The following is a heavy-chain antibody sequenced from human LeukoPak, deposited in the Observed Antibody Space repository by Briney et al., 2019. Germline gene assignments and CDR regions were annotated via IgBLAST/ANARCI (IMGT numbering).Heavy chain of an antibody. Sequence: GGSLRLSCAASGFTVSSNYMSWVRQAPGKGLEWVSAISGSGGSTYYADSVKGRFTISRDNSKNTLYLQMNSLRAEDMAVYYCAKSPALRLNWFDPWGQGTLVTVSS. CDR3: AKSPALRLNWFDP. CDR2: ISGSGGST. D-gene: IGHD5-12*01. CDR1: GFTVSSNY. J-gene: IGHJ5*02. V-gene: IGHV3-23*01.